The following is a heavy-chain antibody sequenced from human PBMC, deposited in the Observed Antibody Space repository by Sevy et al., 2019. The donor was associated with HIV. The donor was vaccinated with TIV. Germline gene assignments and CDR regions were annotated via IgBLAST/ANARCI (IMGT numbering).Heavy chain of an antibody. D-gene: IGHD3-10*01. CDR2: IGVYNGNS. V-gene: IGHV1-18*01. CDR1: GYTFSSNG. CDR3: ARVPTYYFGSGTYFDY. J-gene: IGHJ4*01. Sequence: ASVRVSCKASGYTFSSNGIAWVRQAPGQGLQWMGWIGVYNGNSKYAQNLQDRLTITTDTSTSTAYMELKSLRSDDTAVYYCARVPTYYFGSGTYFDYWGHGTLVTVSS.